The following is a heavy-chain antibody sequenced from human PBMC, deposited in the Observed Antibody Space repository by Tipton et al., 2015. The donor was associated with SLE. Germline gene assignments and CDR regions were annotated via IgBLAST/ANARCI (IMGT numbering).Heavy chain of an antibody. CDR3: AKDVDRLVSYSSSWCDY. D-gene: IGHD6-13*01. CDR1: GFTFSSYW. V-gene: IGHV3-74*01. CDR2: INSDGITT. Sequence: SLRLSCAASGFTFSSYWMHWVRQAPGKGLVWVSRINSDGITTRYADSVKGRFTISRDNAKNTLYLQMNSLRAEDTAVYYCAKDVDRLVSYSSSWCDYWGQGTLVTVSS. J-gene: IGHJ4*02.